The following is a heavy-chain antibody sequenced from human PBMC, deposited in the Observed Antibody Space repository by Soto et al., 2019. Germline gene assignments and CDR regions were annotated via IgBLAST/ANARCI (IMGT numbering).Heavy chain of an antibody. D-gene: IGHD2-8*02. CDR1: GYAFSSYW. J-gene: IGHJ5*02. Sequence: XESLKISCRGSGYAFSSYWIAWVRQMPGKGLEWMGIIYPGDSDTRYSPSFQGQVTISVDKSITTAYLQWSSLKASDTAMYYCARGYCTATICDPWFDHWGQGTLVTVSS. CDR2: IYPGDSDT. CDR3: ARGYCTATICDPWFDH. V-gene: IGHV5-51*01.